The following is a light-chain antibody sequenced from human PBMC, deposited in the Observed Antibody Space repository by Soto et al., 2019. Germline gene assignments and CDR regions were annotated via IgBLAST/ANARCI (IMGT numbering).Light chain of an antibody. CDR1: SSNIGAGYD. Sequence: QSVLTQPPSVSGAPGQRVTISCTGSSSNIGAGYDVHWYQQLPGTAPKLLIYGNSNRPSGVPDRFSGSKSGTSASLAITGLQAEDEADYYCQPYDSSLSGSPYVFGTGTKLTVL. CDR3: QPYDSSLSGSPYV. J-gene: IGLJ1*01. CDR2: GNS. V-gene: IGLV1-40*01.